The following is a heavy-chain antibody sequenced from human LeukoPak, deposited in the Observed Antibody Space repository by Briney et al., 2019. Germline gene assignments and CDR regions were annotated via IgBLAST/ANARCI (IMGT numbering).Heavy chain of an antibody. CDR2: IEGSGSS. J-gene: IGHJ4*02. D-gene: IGHD3-10*01. V-gene: IGHV4-38-2*02. CDR3: ARTRYYYNSRSYGAPYYFDY. CDR1: GYSIGSGYL. Sequence: SETLSLTCTVSGYSIGSGYLWGWIRQPPGKGLEWIGSIEGSGSSYYNPSLKSRVTISVDTSKNQFSLKLSSVTAADTAVYYCARTRYYYNSRSYGAPYYFDYWGQGTLVTVSS.